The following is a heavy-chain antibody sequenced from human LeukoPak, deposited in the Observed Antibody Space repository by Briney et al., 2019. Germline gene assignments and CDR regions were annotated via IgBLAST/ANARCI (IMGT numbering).Heavy chain of an antibody. CDR1: GGSFSGYY. CDR2: INHSGST. Sequence: PSETLSLTCAVYGGSFSGYYWSWIRQPPGKGLEWIGEINHSGSTNYNPSLKSRVTISVDTSKNQFSLKLSSVTVADTAVYYCARYGRFLEWLYYYYYMDVWGKGTTVTVSS. V-gene: IGHV4-34*01. J-gene: IGHJ6*03. CDR3: ARYGRFLEWLYYYYYMDV. D-gene: IGHD3-3*01.